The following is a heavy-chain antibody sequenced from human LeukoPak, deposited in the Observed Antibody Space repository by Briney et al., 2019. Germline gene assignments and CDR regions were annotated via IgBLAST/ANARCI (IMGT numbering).Heavy chain of an antibody. Sequence: GGSLRLSCVASGFTFSPFTMNWVRQAPGKGLEWVSGISGSYSSTYYAHLVQGRFTISRDNSKSTVYLQMNSLRADATAVYYCAKGGGWLYYFDYWGQGTLVTVSS. J-gene: IGHJ4*02. V-gene: IGHV3-23*01. CDR2: ISGSYSST. CDR3: AKGGGWLYYFDY. CDR1: GFTFSPFT. D-gene: IGHD4-23*01.